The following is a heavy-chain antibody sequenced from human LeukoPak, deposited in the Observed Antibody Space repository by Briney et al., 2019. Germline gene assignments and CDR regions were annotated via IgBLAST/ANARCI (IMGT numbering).Heavy chain of an antibody. CDR1: GFTFTTFW. V-gene: IGHV3-7*01. CDR3: AGSGWQVYLDY. CDR2: IKQDGSER. D-gene: IGHD6-19*01. Sequence: TGGSLRLSCAASGFTFTTFWMSWVRQAPGKGLEWVANIKQDGSERYYVDSVKGRFTISRDNAKNSLYLQMNCLRAEDTGVYYCAGSGWQVYLDYWGQGALVTVSS. J-gene: IGHJ4*02.